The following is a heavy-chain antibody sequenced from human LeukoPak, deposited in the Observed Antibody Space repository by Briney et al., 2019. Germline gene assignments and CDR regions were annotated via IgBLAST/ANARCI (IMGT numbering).Heavy chain of an antibody. J-gene: IGHJ4*02. CDR3: SRRADSDY. D-gene: IGHD3-22*01. Sequence: GGSLRLSCVASGFTFSSYWIHWVRQAPGKGLVWVSRVNTNGSSTIYADSVKGRFTISRDNAKNTVYLQMNSLRAEDTAVYYCSRRADSDYWGQGTLVTVSS. CDR2: VNTNGSST. CDR1: GFTFSSYW. V-gene: IGHV3-74*01.